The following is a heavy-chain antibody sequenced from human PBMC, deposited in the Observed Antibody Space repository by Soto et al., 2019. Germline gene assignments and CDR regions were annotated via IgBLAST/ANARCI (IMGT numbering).Heavy chain of an antibody. D-gene: IGHD6-13*01. CDR3: ARLAATGPRDY. Sequence: GGSLRLSCAASGFTFSSYGMHWVRQAPGKGLEWVAVIWYDGSNKYYADSVKGRFTISRDNAKNSLYLLMDSLRAEDTAVYYCARLAATGPRDYWGQGTLVTVSS. CDR1: GFTFSSYG. CDR2: IWYDGSNK. V-gene: IGHV3-33*01. J-gene: IGHJ4*02.